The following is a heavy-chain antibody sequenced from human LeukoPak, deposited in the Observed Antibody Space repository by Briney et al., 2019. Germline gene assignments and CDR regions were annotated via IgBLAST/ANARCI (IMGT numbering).Heavy chain of an antibody. Sequence: GSLRLYCTASGFTFGSDWMIWVRRAPGKGMEWVANTKQDGSRKKYMESVRGRFNVSRDNATHSVYLQINSLGVEDTAIYYCARDRGWTFDSWGQGTLVTVSS. J-gene: IGHJ4*02. V-gene: IGHV3-7*01. CDR2: TKQDGSRK. CDR3: ARDRGWTFDS. CDR1: GFTFGSDW. D-gene: IGHD6-19*01.